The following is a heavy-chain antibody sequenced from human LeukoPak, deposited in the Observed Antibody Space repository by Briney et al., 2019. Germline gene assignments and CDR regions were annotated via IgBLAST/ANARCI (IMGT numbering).Heavy chain of an antibody. D-gene: IGHD3-22*01. J-gene: IGHJ4*02. V-gene: IGHV4-59*01. CDR1: GGSISSYY. Sequence: SETLSLTCSVSGGSISSYYWSWIRQPPGKGLEWVGYIYYSGSTNYNPSLKSRVTISVDTSKNQFSLRLSSVTAADTAVYYCARVTGYIVEDYFDYWGQGTLVTVSS. CDR2: IYYSGST. CDR3: ARVTGYIVEDYFDY.